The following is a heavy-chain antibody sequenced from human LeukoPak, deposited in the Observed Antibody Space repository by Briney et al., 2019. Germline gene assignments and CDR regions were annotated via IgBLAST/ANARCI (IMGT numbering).Heavy chain of an antibody. J-gene: IGHJ4*02. V-gene: IGHV4-39*07. Sequence: PSETLSLTCTVSGGSISSSSYYWGWIRQPPGEWLEWIVSIYYSGTTYTNPSLNSPLTISADTSTNQFSLKLISLTAADTAVYYCAKNKGGSGHYHDWGQGTLVTVSS. D-gene: IGHD3-22*01. CDR2: IYYSGTT. CDR3: AKNKGGSGHYHD. CDR1: GGSISSSSYY.